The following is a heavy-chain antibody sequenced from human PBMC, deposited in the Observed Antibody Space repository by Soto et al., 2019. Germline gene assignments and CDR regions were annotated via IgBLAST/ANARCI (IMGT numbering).Heavy chain of an antibody. CDR2: ISYDGSNK. J-gene: IGHJ4*02. V-gene: IGHV3-30-3*01. D-gene: IGHD3-9*01. CDR3: ASDLRYFDWLPLDY. CDR1: GFTFSSYA. Sequence: QVQLVESVGGVVQPARSLRLSCAASGFTFSSYAMHWVRQAPGKVLEWVAVISYDGSNKYYADSVKGRFTISRDNSKNTLYLQMNSLRAEDTAVYYCASDLRYFDWLPLDYWGQGTLVTVSS.